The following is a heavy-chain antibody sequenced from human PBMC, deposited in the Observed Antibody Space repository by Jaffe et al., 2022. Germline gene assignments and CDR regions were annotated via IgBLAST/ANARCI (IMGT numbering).Heavy chain of an antibody. CDR2: ISSGSDTL. J-gene: IGHJ4*02. CDR3: VRGGMGIGTDFDY. CDR1: GFTFRIYS. D-gene: IGHD1-26*01. V-gene: IGHV3-48*04. Sequence: EVQLVESGGDLVQPGGSLRLSCAASGFTFRIYSMNWVRQAPGKGLEWVSYISSGSDTLYYADSVKGRITISRDNGKNSLFLQMNSLTAEDTAVYYCVRGGMGIGTDFDYWGQGTLVTVSS.